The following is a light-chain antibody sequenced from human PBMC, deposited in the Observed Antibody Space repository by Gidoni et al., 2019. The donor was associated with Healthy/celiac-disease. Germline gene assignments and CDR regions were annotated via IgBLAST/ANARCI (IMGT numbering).Light chain of an antibody. V-gene: IGLV1-44*01. J-gene: IGLJ2*01. Sequence: QSVLTQPPSASGTHGPRGTSSCSGSSSNIVSNTVNWYQPLPGTTPKRLVYSNNQRPSGVPDRFSGSTSGPSSSLSISGLQSEDEADYYCAAWDDSLNGPQVVFGGGTKLTVL. CDR1: SSNIVSNT. CDR3: AAWDDSLNGPQVV. CDR2: SNN.